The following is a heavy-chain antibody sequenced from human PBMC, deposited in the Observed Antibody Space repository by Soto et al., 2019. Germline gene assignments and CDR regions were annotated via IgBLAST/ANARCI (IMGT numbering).Heavy chain of an antibody. Sequence: EVQLVESGGGLVQPGGSLRLSCAASGFTFSDHYMDWVRQAPGKGLEWVGRTRNKANSYTTEYAASVKGRFTISRDDSKNSLYLQMNSLKTEDTAVYYCARDRPYYYGSGSYYNAYDYWGQGTLVTVSS. CDR1: GFTFSDHY. J-gene: IGHJ4*02. CDR3: ARDRPYYYGSGSYYNAYDY. V-gene: IGHV3-72*01. D-gene: IGHD3-10*01. CDR2: TRNKANSYTT.